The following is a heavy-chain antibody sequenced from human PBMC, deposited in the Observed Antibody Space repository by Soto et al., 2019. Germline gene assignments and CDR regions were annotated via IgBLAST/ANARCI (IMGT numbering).Heavy chain of an antibody. V-gene: IGHV5-51*01. CDR2: IYPGDSDT. J-gene: IGHJ6*02. D-gene: IGHD6-19*01. CDR3: AGQGYSSGWYSGNYGMDV. CDR1: GYGFTSYW. Sequence: GESLKISCKGSGYGFTSYWIGWVRQMPGKGLEWMGIIYPGDSDTRYSPSFQGQVTISADKSISTAYLQWSSLKASDTAMYYCAGQGYSSGWYSGNYGMDVWGQGTTVTVSS.